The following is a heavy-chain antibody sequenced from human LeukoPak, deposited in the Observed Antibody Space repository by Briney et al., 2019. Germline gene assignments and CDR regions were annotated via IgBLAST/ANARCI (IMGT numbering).Heavy chain of an antibody. J-gene: IGHJ4*02. CDR2: IYSGGTT. D-gene: IGHD6-13*01. CDR3: ARGGYSSSWYHFDY. Sequence: PGGSLRLSCAASGFTVSSNYMGWVRQAPGKELEWVSVIYSGGTTNYADSVKGRFTISRDNSKNTLFLQMNSLRAEDTAVYYCARGGYSSSWYHFDYWGQGTLVTVSS. CDR1: GFTVSSNY. V-gene: IGHV3-53*01.